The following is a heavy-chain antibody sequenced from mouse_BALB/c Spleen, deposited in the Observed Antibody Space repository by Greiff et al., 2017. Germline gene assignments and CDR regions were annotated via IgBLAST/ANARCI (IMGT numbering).Heavy chain of an antibody. CDR1: GFTFSSFG. J-gene: IGHJ4*01. D-gene: IGHD1-1*01. V-gene: IGHV5-17*02. CDR2: ISSGSSTI. Sequence: EVKVVESGGGLVQPGGSRKLSCAASGFTFSSFGMHWVRQAPEKGLEWVAYISSGSSTIYYADTVKGRFTISRDNPKNTLFLQMTSLRSEDTAMYYCARVPHYYGNAMDYWGQGTSVTVSS. CDR3: ARVPHYYGNAMDY.